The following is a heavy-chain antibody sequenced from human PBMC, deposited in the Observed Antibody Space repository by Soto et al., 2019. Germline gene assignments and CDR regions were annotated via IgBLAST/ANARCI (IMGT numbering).Heavy chain of an antibody. D-gene: IGHD1-26*01. V-gene: IGHV1-69*01. Sequence: QVQLVQSGAGVKKPGSSVRVSCTASGATFSSYSINWVRQAPGQGLEWMGEIIPIFGTANYAQKFQGRVTITADESTSTAYMELSSLRSEDTAVYYCARDGGRHSGGIDYWGQGTLVTVSS. CDR2: IIPIFGTA. CDR1: GATFSSYS. J-gene: IGHJ4*02. CDR3: ARDGGRHSGGIDY.